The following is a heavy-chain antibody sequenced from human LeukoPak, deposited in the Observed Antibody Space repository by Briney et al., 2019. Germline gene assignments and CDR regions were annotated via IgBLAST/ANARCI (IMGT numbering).Heavy chain of an antibody. CDR2: ISAYNGNT. Sequence: ASVKVSCKASGYTFTSYGISWVRQAPGQGLEWMGWISAYNGNTNYAQKLQGRVTMTTDTSTSTAYMQLRSLRSDDTAVYYCARDPVPAHIAAGSGWFDPWGQGTLVTVSS. CDR3: ARDPVPAHIAAGSGWFDP. CDR1: GYTFTSYG. V-gene: IGHV1-18*01. J-gene: IGHJ5*02. D-gene: IGHD6-13*01.